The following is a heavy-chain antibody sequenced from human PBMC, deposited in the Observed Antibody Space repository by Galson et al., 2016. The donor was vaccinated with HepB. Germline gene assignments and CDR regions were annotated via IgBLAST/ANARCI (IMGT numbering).Heavy chain of an antibody. CDR1: GGSISSGTYY. J-gene: IGHJ6*04. CDR2: IYSRGGT. CDR3: ARNVPTITTSTGDFYYYGMDG. Sequence: TLSLTCTVSGGSISSGTYYWSWIRQPAGKGLEWIGRIYSRGGTNYSPSLKSRVTIPVDTSKNQFSLKLSSVTAADTAGYYRARNVPTITTSTGDFYYYGMDGWGKGTTVTVSS. V-gene: IGHV4-61*02. D-gene: IGHD4-11*01.